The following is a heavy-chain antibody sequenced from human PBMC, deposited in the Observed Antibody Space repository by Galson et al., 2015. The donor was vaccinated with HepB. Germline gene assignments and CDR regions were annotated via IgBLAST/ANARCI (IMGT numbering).Heavy chain of an antibody. CDR1: GYTFTSYG. CDR3: ARAYYYDSSGHPYYYYGMDV. CDR2: INPNSGGT. Sequence: SVKVSCKASGYTFTSYGISWVRQAPGQGLEWMGWINPNSGGTNYAQKFQGWVTMTRDTSISTAYMELSRLRSDDTAVYYCARAYYYDSSGHPYYYYGMDVWGQGTTVTVSS. D-gene: IGHD3-22*01. V-gene: IGHV1-2*04. J-gene: IGHJ6*02.